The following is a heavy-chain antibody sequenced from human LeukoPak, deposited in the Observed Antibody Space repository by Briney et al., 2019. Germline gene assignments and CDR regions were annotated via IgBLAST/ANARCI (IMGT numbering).Heavy chain of an antibody. D-gene: IGHD2-15*01. CDR1: GGSISSGGYY. V-gene: IGHV4-30-2*01. CDR3: ARVGGSLYAFDI. CDR2: IYHSGST. Sequence: PSETLSLTCTVSGGSISSGGYYWSWIRQPPGKGLEWIGYIYHSGSTYYNPSLKSRVTISVDRSKNQFSLKLSSVTAADTAVYYCARVGGSLYAFDIWGQGTMVTVSS. J-gene: IGHJ3*02.